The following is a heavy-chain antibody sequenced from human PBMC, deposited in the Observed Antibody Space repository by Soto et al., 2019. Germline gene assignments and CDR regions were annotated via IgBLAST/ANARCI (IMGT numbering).Heavy chain of an antibody. CDR2: IYYSGST. CDR1: GGSISSSSYY. Sequence: SETLSLTCTVSGGSISSSSYYWGWIRQPPGKGLEWIGSIYYSGSTYYNPSLKSRVTISVDTSKNQFSLKLSSVTAADTAVYYCARHASWIRVTTSPSTIDYWGQGTLVTVSS. D-gene: IGHD2-21*02. V-gene: IGHV4-39*01. J-gene: IGHJ4*02. CDR3: ARHASWIRVTTSPSTIDY.